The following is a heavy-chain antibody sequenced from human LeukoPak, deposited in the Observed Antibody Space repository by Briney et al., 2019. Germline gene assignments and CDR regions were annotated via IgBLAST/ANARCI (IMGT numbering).Heavy chain of an antibody. D-gene: IGHD5-12*01. CDR2: ISSSSSYI. V-gene: IGHV3-21*01. J-gene: IGHJ4*02. CDR1: GFTFSSYS. Sequence: GGSLRLSCAASGFTFSSYSMNWVRQAPGKGLEWVSSISSSSSYIYYADSVKGRFTISRDNAKNSLYLQMNSLRAEDTAVYYCAKDRGEWLRVTFDYWGQGTLVTVSS. CDR3: AKDRGEWLRVTFDY.